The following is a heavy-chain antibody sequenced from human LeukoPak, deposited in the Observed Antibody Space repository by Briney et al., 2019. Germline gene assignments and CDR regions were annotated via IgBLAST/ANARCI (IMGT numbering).Heavy chain of an antibody. CDR1: GGSISSSSYY. D-gene: IGHD6-6*01. V-gene: IGHV4-39*01. CDR3: ARRYSSSSWTNWFDP. Sequence: SETLSLTCTVSGGSISSSSYYWGWLRQPPGTGLEWIGSIYYGGSTYYNPSLKSRVTISVDTSKNQFSLKLSSVTAADTAVYYCARRYSSSSWTNWFDPWGQGTLVTVSS. CDR2: IYYGGST. J-gene: IGHJ5*02.